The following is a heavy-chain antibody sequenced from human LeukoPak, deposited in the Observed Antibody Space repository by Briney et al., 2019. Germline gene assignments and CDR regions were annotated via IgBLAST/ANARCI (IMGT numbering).Heavy chain of an antibody. Sequence: GGSLRLSCAASGFTFSSYAMSWVRQAPGKGLLWVSRINSDGSSTSYADSVKGRFTISRDNAKNALYLQMNSLRAEDTAVYYCARRIAAAAAPYYFGYWGQGTLVTVSS. J-gene: IGHJ4*02. CDR1: GFTFSSYA. V-gene: IGHV3-74*01. CDR3: ARRIAAAAAPYYFGY. D-gene: IGHD6-13*01. CDR2: INSDGSST.